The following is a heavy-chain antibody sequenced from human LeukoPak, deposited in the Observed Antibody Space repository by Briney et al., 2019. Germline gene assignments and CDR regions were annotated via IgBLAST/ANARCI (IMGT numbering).Heavy chain of an antibody. CDR1: GFTVSSNY. CDR2: IYSGGST. D-gene: IGHD3-22*01. V-gene: IGHV3-66*01. J-gene: IGHJ6*02. Sequence: GGSLRLSCAASGFTVSSNYMSWVRQAPGEGLEWVSVIYSGGSTYYADSVKGRFTISRDNSKNTLYLQMNSLRAEDTAVYYCARDLYYDSSGYYWSADYGMDVWGQGTTVTVSS. CDR3: ARDLYYDSSGYYWSADYGMDV.